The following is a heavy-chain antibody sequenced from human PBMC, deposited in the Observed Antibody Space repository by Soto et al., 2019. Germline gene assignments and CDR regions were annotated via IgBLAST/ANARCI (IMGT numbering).Heavy chain of an antibody. CDR2: IYYSGST. Sequence: KASETLSLTCNVSGGSISSSSYYGGWIRQPPGKGLEWIGSIYYSGSTYYNPSLKSRVTISVDTSKNQFSLKLSSVTAADTAVYYCARHRGPYYDILTGYFGGFYWFDPWGQGTRGTV. J-gene: IGHJ5*02. V-gene: IGHV4-39*01. CDR3: ARHRGPYYDILTGYFGGFYWFDP. CDR1: GGSISSSSYY. D-gene: IGHD3-9*01.